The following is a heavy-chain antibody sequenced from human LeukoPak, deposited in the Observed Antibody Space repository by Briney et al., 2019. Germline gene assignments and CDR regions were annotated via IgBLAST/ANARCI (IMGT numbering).Heavy chain of an antibody. J-gene: IGHJ5*02. V-gene: IGHV1-2*02. CDR3: ARDRKEYCNGHSCFNYFDP. D-gene: IGHD2-15*01. Sequence: ASVKVSCKASGYTFTDYYMHWVRLAPGQGLEWMGWINPNSGGTNYAQKFQGRVTMTRDTSISTAYMELNSLRSDDTAVYYCARDRKEYCNGHSCFNYFDPWGQGTLVTVSS. CDR2: INPNSGGT. CDR1: GYTFTDYY.